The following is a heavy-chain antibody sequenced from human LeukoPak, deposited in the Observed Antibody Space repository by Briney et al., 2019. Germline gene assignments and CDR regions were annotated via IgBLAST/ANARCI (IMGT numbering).Heavy chain of an antibody. CDR1: GFTFSSYD. CDR2: ISYGGSNK. D-gene: IGHD2-2*01. V-gene: IGHV3-30*18. Sequence: GGSLRLSCAASGFTFSSYDMHWVRQAPGKGLEWVAVISYGGSNKYYADSVKGRFTISRDNSKNTLYLQMNSLRAEDTAVYYCAKDQKPYCSSTSCYPYGGFDYWGQGTLVTVSS. J-gene: IGHJ4*02. CDR3: AKDQKPYCSSTSCYPYGGFDY.